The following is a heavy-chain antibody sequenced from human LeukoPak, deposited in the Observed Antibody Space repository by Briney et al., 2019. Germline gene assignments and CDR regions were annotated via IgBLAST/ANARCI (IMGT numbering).Heavy chain of an antibody. CDR3: ARIRPTVAAHFDY. D-gene: IGHD6-19*01. J-gene: IGHJ4*02. Sequence: ASVKVSCKASGYTFTSYYMHWVRQAPGQGLEWMGIINPSGGSTSYAQKFQGRVTMTRDTSTSTVYMGLSSLRSEDAAVYYCARIRPTVAAHFDYWGQGTLVTVSS. V-gene: IGHV1-46*01. CDR1: GYTFTSYY. CDR2: INPSGGST.